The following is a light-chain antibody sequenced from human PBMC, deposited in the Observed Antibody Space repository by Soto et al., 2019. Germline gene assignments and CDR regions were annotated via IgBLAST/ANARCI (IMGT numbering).Light chain of an antibody. V-gene: IGKV1-39*01. CDR2: TAS. J-gene: IGKJ5*01. Sequence: DIQMTQSPSSLSASVGDRVTITCRASQSISKYLSWYQQKPGKAPKLLIYTASSLQSGVPSRFIGSGSGTDFTLTISNLQPEDFATYYCQQTYSLPPVTFGQGTRLEIK. CDR3: QQTYSLPPVT. CDR1: QSISKY.